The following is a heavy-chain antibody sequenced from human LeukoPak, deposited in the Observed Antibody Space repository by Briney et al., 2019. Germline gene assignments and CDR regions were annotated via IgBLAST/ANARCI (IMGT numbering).Heavy chain of an antibody. CDR2: IKTDGSQI. Sequence: GGSLRLSCAASGFTFSDYYMSWIRQAPGKGLEWVANIKTDGSQIYYVDSVKGRFTISRDNAKNSLYLQMNSLRAEDTAVYYCARVLHKRNYDSSDYYGSWGQGTLVTVSS. CDR3: ARVLHKRNYDSSDYYGS. V-gene: IGHV3-7*04. J-gene: IGHJ5*02. CDR1: GFTFSDYY. D-gene: IGHD3-22*01.